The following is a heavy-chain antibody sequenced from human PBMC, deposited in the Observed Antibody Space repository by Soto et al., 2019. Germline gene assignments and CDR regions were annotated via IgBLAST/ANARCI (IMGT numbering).Heavy chain of an antibody. D-gene: IGHD5-12*01. Sequence: ASVKVSCKASGYTFTSYDINWVRQATGQGLEWMGWMNPNSGNTGYAQKFQGRVTMTRNTSISTAYMELSSLRSEDTAVYYCASSNIGSVSGYDYEIYENLGYYGMDVWG. CDR1: GYTFTSYD. V-gene: IGHV1-8*01. J-gene: IGHJ6*02. CDR3: ASSNIGSVSGYDYEIYENLGYYGMDV. CDR2: MNPNSGNT.